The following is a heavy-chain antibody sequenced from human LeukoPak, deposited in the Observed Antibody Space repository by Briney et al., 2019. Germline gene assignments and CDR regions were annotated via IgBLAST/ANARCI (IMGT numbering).Heavy chain of an antibody. Sequence: SETLSLTCAVSGGSISSNSYYWGWIRQPPGKGLEWIGSIYYSGSTYYNPSLKSRVTISIDTSKNQFSLKLSSVTAADTAVYYCARTRYYYNSRSYGAPYYFDYWGQGTLVTVSS. CDR1: GGSISSNSYY. V-gene: IGHV4-39*01. D-gene: IGHD3-10*01. J-gene: IGHJ4*02. CDR2: IYYSGST. CDR3: ARTRYYYNSRSYGAPYYFDY.